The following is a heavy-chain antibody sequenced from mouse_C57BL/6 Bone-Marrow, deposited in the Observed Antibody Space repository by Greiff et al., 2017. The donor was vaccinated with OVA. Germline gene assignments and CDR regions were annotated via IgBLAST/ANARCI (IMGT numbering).Heavy chain of an antibody. CDR3: ADYYGSSWFAY. CDR1: GYTFTSYG. CDR2: IYPRSGNT. Sequence: VQLQESGAELARPGASVKLSCKASGYTFTSYGISWVKQRTGQGLEWIGEIYPRSGNTYYNEKFKGKATLTADKSSSTAYMELRSLTSEDSAVYFCADYYGSSWFAYWGQGTLVTVSA. J-gene: IGHJ3*01. D-gene: IGHD1-1*01. V-gene: IGHV1-81*01.